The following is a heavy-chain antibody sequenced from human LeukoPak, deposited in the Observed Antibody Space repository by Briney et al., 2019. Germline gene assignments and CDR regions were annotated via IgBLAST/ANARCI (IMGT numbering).Heavy chain of an antibody. V-gene: IGHV4-39*01. CDR2: ISYSGST. CDR3: ARSSGSYYDSSGYSLRY. J-gene: IGHJ4*02. Sequence: SETLSLTCTVSGGSISSSSYYWGWIRQPPGKGLEWIGSISYSGSTYYNPSLKSRVTISVDTSKNQFSLKLSSVTAADTAVYYCARSSGSYYDSSGYSLRYWGQGTLVTVSS. CDR1: GGSISSSSYY. D-gene: IGHD3-22*01.